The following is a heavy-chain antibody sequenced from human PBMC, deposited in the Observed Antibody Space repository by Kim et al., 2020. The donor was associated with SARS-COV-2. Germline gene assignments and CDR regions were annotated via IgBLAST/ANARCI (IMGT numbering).Heavy chain of an antibody. CDR3: AREFRGGEFDY. Sequence: TNYARECQGRVTMTSDASTSTVYVELNSLRSEDTAVYYCAREFRGGEFDYWGQGTLVTVSS. D-gene: IGHD2-15*01. V-gene: IGHV1-46*01. CDR2: T. J-gene: IGHJ4*02.